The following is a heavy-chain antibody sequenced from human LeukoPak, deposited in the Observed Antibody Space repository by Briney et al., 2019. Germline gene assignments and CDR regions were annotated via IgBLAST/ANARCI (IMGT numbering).Heavy chain of an antibody. J-gene: IGHJ4*02. V-gene: IGHV4-59*08. CDR1: GVSISSYY. Sequence: SETLSLTCTVSGVSISSYYWSWIRQPPGKGLEWIGYIFYSGNTIYNPSLRSRVTISADTSKNHFSPRLRSVTAADTAVYYCARLAAISGSDYPDDWGQGTLVTVSS. CDR2: IFYSGNT. D-gene: IGHD1-26*01. CDR3: ARLAAISGSDYPDD.